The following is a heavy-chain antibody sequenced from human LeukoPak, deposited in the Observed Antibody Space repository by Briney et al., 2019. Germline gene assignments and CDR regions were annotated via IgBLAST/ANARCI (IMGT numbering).Heavy chain of an antibody. CDR1: GFIFSTYA. CDR2: ISGSDGST. Sequence: GSLRLSCAASGFIFSTYAMNWVRQAPGKGQEWVSSISGSDGSTYYADSVKGRFTISRDDSKNTLYLQMNSLRAEDTALYFCAKDSRGWAVAGYYMDVWGKGTTVTVSS. CDR3: AKDSRGWAVAGYYMDV. V-gene: IGHV3-23*01. J-gene: IGHJ6*03. D-gene: IGHD6-19*01.